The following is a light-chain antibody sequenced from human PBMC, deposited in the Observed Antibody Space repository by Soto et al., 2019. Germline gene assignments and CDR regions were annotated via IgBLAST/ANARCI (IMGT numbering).Light chain of an antibody. CDR2: GAS. V-gene: IGKV3-20*01. J-gene: IGKJ1*01. Sequence: EIVLTQSPGTLSLSPGERATLSCRASQSVSSSYFDWYQQKPGQPPRLLIYGASSRATGIPDRFSGSGSGTDFTLTISRLEPEDFAVYYCQQYGSAPTFGQGTKVEIK. CDR3: QQYGSAPT. CDR1: QSVSSSY.